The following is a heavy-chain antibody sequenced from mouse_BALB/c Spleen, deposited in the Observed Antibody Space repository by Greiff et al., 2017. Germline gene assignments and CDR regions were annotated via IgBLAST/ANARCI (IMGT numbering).Heavy chain of an antibody. Sequence: EVMLVESGGGLVKPGGSLKLSCAASGFTFSSYAMSWVRQTPEKRLEWVASISSGGSTYYPDSVKGRFTISRDNARNILYLQMSSLRSEDTAMYYCARGGKGAYYDLAYWGQGTLVTVSA. CDR2: ISSGGST. J-gene: IGHJ3*01. CDR3: ARGGKGAYYDLAY. CDR1: GFTFSSYA. D-gene: IGHD2-10*01. V-gene: IGHV5-6-5*01.